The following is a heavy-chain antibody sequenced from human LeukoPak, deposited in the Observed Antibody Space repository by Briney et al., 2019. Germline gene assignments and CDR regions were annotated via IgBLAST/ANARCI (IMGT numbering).Heavy chain of an antibody. CDR1: GGTFSSYA. J-gene: IGHJ4*02. Sequence: SVKVSCKASGGTFSSYAISWVRQAPGQGLEWMGGIIPIFGTASYAQKFQGRVTITADESTSTAYMELSSLRSEDTAVYYCAREVLYYDFWSGHQRSSCFDYWGQGTLVTVSS. CDR2: IIPIFGTA. D-gene: IGHD3-3*01. V-gene: IGHV1-69*13. CDR3: AREVLYYDFWSGHQRSSCFDY.